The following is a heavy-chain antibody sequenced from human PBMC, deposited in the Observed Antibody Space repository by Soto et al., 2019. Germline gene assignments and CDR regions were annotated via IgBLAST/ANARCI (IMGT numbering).Heavy chain of an antibody. CDR2: INPNSGGT. V-gene: IGHV1-2*04. CDR3: ARDLRYYSSSSYYYGMDV. J-gene: IGHJ6*02. Sequence: GPSVKVSCKASGYTFTGYYMHWVRQAPGQGLEWMGWINPNSGGTNYAQKFQGWVTMTRDTSISTAYMELSRLRSDDTAVYYCARDLRYYSSSSYYYGMDVWGQGTTVTVSS. D-gene: IGHD6-6*01. CDR1: GYTFTGYY.